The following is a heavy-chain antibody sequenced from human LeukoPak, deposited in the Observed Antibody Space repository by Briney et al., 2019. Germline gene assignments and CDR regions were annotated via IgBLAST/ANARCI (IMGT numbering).Heavy chain of an antibody. Sequence: ASVKVSCKASGYTFTGYYMHWVRQAPGQGLEWMGRINPNSGGTNYAQKFQGRVTMTRDTSISTTYMELNRLISDNTAVYYCARDLNYGDYGPDYWGQGTLVTVSS. V-gene: IGHV1-2*06. D-gene: IGHD4-17*01. CDR2: INPNSGGT. J-gene: IGHJ4*02. CDR3: ARDLNYGDYGPDY. CDR1: GYTFTGYY.